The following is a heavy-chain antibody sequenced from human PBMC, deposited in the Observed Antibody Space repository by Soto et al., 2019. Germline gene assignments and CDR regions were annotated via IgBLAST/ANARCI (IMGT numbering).Heavy chain of an antibody. CDR3: AKGYSSSGTVYYGMDV. Sequence: GGSLRLSCAASGFTFDDYAMHWVRQAPGKGLEWVSGISWNSGSIGYADSVKGRFTISRDNAKNSLYLQMNSLRAEDTALYYCAKGYSSSGTVYYGMDVWGQGTTVTVSS. D-gene: IGHD6-13*01. J-gene: IGHJ6*02. CDR1: GFTFDDYA. CDR2: ISWNSGSI. V-gene: IGHV3-9*01.